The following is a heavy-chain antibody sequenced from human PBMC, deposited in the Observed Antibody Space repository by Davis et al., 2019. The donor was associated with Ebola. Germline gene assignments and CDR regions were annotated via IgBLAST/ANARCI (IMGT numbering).Heavy chain of an antibody. Sequence: MPSETLSLTCAVSGGSITTSNWWTWVRQPPGKGLEWIGEIFHSGNTNYNPSLKSRVTISVDKSKNHFSLNLSSVTAADTAVYYCARGWDSSGWQNWGQGTLVTVSS. J-gene: IGHJ4*02. CDR1: GGSITTSNW. CDR2: IFHSGNT. V-gene: IGHV4-4*02. CDR3: ARGWDSSGWQN. D-gene: IGHD6-19*01.